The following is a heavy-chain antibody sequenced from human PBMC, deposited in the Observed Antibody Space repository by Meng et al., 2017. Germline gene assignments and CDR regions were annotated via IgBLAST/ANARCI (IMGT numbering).Heavy chain of an antibody. CDR1: GFTFSGSA. V-gene: IGHV3-73*01. CDR3: TIQIPYMVRGVIAYFDY. Sequence: GESLKISCAASGFTFSGSAMHWVRQASGKGLEWVGRIRSKANSYATAYAASVKGRFTTSRDDSKNTAYLQMNSLKTEDTAVYYCTIQIPYMVRGVIAYFDYWGQGTLVTVSS. J-gene: IGHJ4*02. CDR2: IRSKANSYAT. D-gene: IGHD3-10*01.